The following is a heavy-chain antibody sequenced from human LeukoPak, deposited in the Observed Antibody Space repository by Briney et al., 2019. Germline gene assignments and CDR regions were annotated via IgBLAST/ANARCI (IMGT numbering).Heavy chain of an antibody. V-gene: IGHV3-66*04. Sequence: GGSLRLSCAASGFTFTNYAMHWVRQAPGKGLEWVSVIYSGGSTYYADSVKGRFTISRDNSKNTLYLQMNSLRAEDTAVYYCARHKDSSSWYQNWFDPWGQGTLVTVSS. D-gene: IGHD6-13*01. J-gene: IGHJ5*02. CDR2: IYSGGST. CDR3: ARHKDSSSWYQNWFDP. CDR1: GFTFTNYA.